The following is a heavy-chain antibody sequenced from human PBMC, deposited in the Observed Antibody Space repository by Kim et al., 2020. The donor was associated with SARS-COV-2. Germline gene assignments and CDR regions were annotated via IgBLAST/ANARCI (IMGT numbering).Heavy chain of an antibody. J-gene: IGHJ4*02. Sequence: YYADSVKGRFTISRDNSKNTLYLQMNSLSAEDTAVYYCATTSTSHWGFDYWGQGTLVTISS. D-gene: IGHD2-2*01. V-gene: IGHV3-30*01. CDR3: ATTSTSHWGFDY.